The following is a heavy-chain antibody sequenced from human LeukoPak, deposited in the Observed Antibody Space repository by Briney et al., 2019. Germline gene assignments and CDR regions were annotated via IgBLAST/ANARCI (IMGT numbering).Heavy chain of an antibody. Sequence: KPSETLSLTCAVSGGSISSYYWSWIRQPPGKGLEWIGYIYYSGSTNYNPSLKSRVTISVDTSKNQFSLKLSSVTAADTAVYYCARWGIGVTWFDPWGQGTLVTVSS. CDR1: GGSISSYY. V-gene: IGHV4-59*08. D-gene: IGHD6-13*01. J-gene: IGHJ5*02. CDR3: ARWGIGVTWFDP. CDR2: IYYSGST.